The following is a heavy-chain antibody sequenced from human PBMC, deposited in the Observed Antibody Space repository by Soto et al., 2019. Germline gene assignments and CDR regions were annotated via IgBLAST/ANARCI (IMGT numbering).Heavy chain of an antibody. CDR1: GYSFTSYG. V-gene: IGHV1-18*01. D-gene: IGHD3-16*01. CDR3: MRGDVGWLDALRQGELDT. Sequence: QVHMVQSGAEVKKPGASVKVACKASGYSFTSYGVSWVRQAPGQGLEWMGWVSTYNGNTNYAQKFQDRVKMTADTSTSTAYMELGSLRSDDTAIYYCMRGDVGWLDALRQGELDTWGQGTRVTVSA. J-gene: IGHJ5*02. CDR2: VSTYNGNT.